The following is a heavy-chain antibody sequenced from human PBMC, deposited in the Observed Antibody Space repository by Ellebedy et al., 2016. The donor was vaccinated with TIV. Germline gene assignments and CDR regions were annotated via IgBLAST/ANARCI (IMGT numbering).Heavy chain of an antibody. Sequence: GESLKISCTASGFTFSSYSMNWVRQAPGKGLEWLSCINLNFSPIHYADSVKGRYTISRDNAKDSLYLQMNSLRDEDTAVYYCTRDEGSAGGMDVWGQGTTVTVSS. CDR1: GFTFSSYS. J-gene: IGHJ6*02. CDR3: TRDEGSAGGMDV. V-gene: IGHV3-48*02. D-gene: IGHD6-13*01. CDR2: INLNFSPI.